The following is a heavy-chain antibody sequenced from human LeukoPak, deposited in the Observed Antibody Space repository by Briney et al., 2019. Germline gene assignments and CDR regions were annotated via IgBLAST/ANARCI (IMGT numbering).Heavy chain of an antibody. J-gene: IGHJ3*02. Sequence: SETLSLTCTVSGGSISSYYWSWIRQPPGKGLEWIGYIYHSGSTYYNPSLKSRVTISVDRSKNQFSLKLSSVTAADTAVYYCARAGVDCSSTSCYTAAFDIWGQGTMVTVSS. CDR2: IYHSGST. CDR3: ARAGVDCSSTSCYTAAFDI. V-gene: IGHV4-59*12. D-gene: IGHD2-2*02. CDR1: GGSISSYY.